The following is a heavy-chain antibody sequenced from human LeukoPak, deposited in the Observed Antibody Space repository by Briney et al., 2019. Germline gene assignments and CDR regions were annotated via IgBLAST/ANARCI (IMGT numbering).Heavy chain of an antibody. V-gene: IGHV3-66*04. CDR3: ASQVYYGSGSPDLYYYYYYGMDV. CDR2: IYSGGST. Sequence: RGSLRLSCAASGFTVSSNYMSWVRQAPGKGLEWVSVIYSGGSTYSADSVKGRLTIPRDNSKNTLYLQMNSLRAEDTAVYYCASQVYYGSGSPDLYYYYYYGMDVWGQGTTVTVSS. CDR1: GFTVSSNY. J-gene: IGHJ6*02. D-gene: IGHD3-10*01.